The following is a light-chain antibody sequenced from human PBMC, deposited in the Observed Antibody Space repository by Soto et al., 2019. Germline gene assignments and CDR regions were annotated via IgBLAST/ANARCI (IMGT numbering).Light chain of an antibody. Sequence: EIVLTQSPGTLSLSPWERATLSCRASQSVSSLLAWYQQKPGQAPRLLIYRASSRAAGLPDRFSGSGSGTDFTLTISSLQSEDFGVYYCQQYGSSVRTFGQGTKVDIK. CDR1: QSVSSL. CDR2: RAS. J-gene: IGKJ1*01. CDR3: QQYGSSVRT. V-gene: IGKV3-20*01.